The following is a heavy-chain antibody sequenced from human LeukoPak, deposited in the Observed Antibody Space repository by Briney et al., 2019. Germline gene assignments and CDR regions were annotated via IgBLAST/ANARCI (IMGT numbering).Heavy chain of an antibody. V-gene: IGHV3-23*01. Sequence: GGSDRLSCAASGFTFSSYAMSWVRQAPGKGLEWVSAISGSGGSTYYADSVKGRFTISRDNSKNTLYLQMNSLRAEDTAVYYCAKAPSNDYGDYYFDYWGQGTLVTVSS. CDR3: AKAPSNDYGDYYFDY. J-gene: IGHJ4*02. CDR1: GFTFSSYA. D-gene: IGHD4-17*01. CDR2: ISGSGGST.